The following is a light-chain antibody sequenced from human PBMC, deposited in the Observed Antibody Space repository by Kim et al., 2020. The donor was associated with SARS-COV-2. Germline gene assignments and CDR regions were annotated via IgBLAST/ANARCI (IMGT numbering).Light chain of an antibody. J-gene: IGKJ2*02. Sequence: EIVLTQSPGTLSLSPGERATLSCRASQTVSSNYLAWYQQKPGQAPSLLIYGASSRATGIPDRFSGSGSGTDFTLTISRLEPEDFAVYYCQQYGSSPCTFGQGTKLEI. CDR1: QTVSSNY. CDR3: QQYGSSPCT. V-gene: IGKV3-20*01. CDR2: GAS.